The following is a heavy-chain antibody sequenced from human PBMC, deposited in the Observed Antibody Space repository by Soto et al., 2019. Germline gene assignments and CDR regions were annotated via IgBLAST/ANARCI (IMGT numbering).Heavy chain of an antibody. V-gene: IGHV3-11*01. Sequence: GGSLRLSCGASGFRFSDHYMTWIRQAPGKGLEWISYISGSGTTIYYADSVKGRFAVSRDNAKNFVYLQMNSLRVEDTAVYYCAGDVHYYTSDYWGQGTLVTVSS. J-gene: IGHJ4*02. D-gene: IGHD3-3*01. CDR3: AGDVHYYTSDY. CDR1: GFRFSDHY. CDR2: ISGSGTTI.